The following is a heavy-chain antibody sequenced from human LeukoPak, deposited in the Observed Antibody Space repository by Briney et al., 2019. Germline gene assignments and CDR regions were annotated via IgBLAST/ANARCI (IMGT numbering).Heavy chain of an antibody. D-gene: IGHD6-13*01. Sequence: GGSLRLSCAASGFTVSSNYMSWVRQAPGKGLEWVSVIYSGGSTYYADSVKGRFTISRDNSKNTLYLQLNSLRAEDTAVYYCARTYSSSWYGDWFDPWGQGTLVTVSS. CDR2: IYSGGST. CDR3: ARTYSSSWYGDWFDP. V-gene: IGHV3-53*01. CDR1: GFTVSSNY. J-gene: IGHJ5*02.